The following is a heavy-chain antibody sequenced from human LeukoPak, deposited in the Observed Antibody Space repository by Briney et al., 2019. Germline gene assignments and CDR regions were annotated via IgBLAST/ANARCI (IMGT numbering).Heavy chain of an antibody. CDR2: IYYSGTT. J-gene: IGHJ3*02. CDR3: ARGGWSAFDI. D-gene: IGHD3-10*01. V-gene: IGHV4-59*01. Sequence: SETLSLTRTVSGDSITSYYWSWVRQPPGKGLEWIGYIYYSGTTNYNPYLKSRVTISVDTSKNQFSMKLRSVTAADTAVYYCARGGWSAFDIWGQGTMVTVSS. CDR1: GDSITSYY.